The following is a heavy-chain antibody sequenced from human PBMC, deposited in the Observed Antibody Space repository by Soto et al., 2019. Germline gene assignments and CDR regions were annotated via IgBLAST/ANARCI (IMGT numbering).Heavy chain of an antibody. CDR2: IDWHDDK. J-gene: IGHJ3*02. CDR1: GFSLSTSGMC. V-gene: IGHV2-70*01. Sequence: SGPTLVNPTQTLRLTCTFSGFSLSTSGMCVSWIRQPPGKALEWLALIDWHDDKYYSTSLKTRLTISKDTSKNQVFLTLTNMDPVDTATYYCARIQVGRYFDWQIQVGVFDIWGQGTMVTVSS. D-gene: IGHD3-9*01. CDR3: ARIQVGRYFDWQIQVGVFDI.